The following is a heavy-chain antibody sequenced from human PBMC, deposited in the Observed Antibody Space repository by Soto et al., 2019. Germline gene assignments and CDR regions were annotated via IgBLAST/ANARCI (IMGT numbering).Heavy chain of an antibody. CDR2: IRSKANSYAT. D-gene: IGHD3-22*01. V-gene: IGHV3-73*01. J-gene: IGHJ3*02. Sequence: GGSLRLSCAASGFTFSGSAMHWVRQASGKGLEWVGRIRSKANSYATAYAASVKGRFTISRDDSKNTAYLQMNSLKTEDTAVYYCTKDAYEDLDAFDSWGQGTMVTLSS. CDR1: GFTFSGSA. CDR3: TKDAYEDLDAFDS.